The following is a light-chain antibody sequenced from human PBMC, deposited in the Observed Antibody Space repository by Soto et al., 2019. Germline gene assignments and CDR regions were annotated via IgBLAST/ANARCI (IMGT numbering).Light chain of an antibody. J-gene: IGKJ1*01. CDR1: QSVSSN. Sequence: EIVMTQSPATLSVSPGERATLSCRASQSVSSNLAWYQQKPGQAPRLLIYGASTRATGIPDRVSGSGSGTEVTLTISSLQSEDFAVYYGQQYNNWPRTFGQGTKVDIK. CDR2: GAS. V-gene: IGKV3-15*01. CDR3: QQYNNWPRT.